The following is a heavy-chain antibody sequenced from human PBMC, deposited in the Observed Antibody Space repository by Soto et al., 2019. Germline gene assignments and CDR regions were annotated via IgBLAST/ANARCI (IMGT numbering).Heavy chain of an antibody. V-gene: IGHV3-30*18. J-gene: IGHJ6*02. Sequence: GGSLRLSCAASGFTFSSYGMHWVRQAPGKGLEWVAVISHDGSNKYYADSVKGRFTISRDNSKNTLYLQMNSLRAEDTAVYYCAKGRIQLWFPYSYGMDVWGQGTTVTVSS. CDR1: GFTFSSYG. D-gene: IGHD5-18*01. CDR3: AKGRIQLWFPYSYGMDV. CDR2: ISHDGSNK.